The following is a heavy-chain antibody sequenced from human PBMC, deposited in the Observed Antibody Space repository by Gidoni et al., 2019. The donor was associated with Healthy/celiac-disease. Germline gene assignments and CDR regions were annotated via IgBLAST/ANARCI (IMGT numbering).Heavy chain of an antibody. CDR3: AREEMATTPFDY. J-gene: IGHJ4*02. CDR1: GYTFTSHY. CDR2: SNPSGGST. V-gene: IGHV1-46*01. D-gene: IGHD5-12*01. Sequence: QVQLVQSGAEVKKPGASVKVSCKASGYTFTSHYMHWVRQAPGQGLEWMGISNPSGGSTSYAQKFQGRVTMTRDTSTSTVYMELSSLRSEDTAVYYCAREEMATTPFDYWGQGTLVTVSS.